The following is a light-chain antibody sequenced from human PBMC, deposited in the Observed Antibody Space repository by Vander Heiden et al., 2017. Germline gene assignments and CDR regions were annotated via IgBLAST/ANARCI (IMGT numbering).Light chain of an antibody. Sequence: QSVLTQPPSVTGAPGPTVTISCTGGSSNIVARYDVHWYQQLPGTAPKLLIYGNSDRPSGVPDRFSVSKSDTSGSLAITGLQAEDEADYYCQCYDISLSAWVFGGGTRLTVL. CDR1: SSNIVARYD. J-gene: IGLJ3*02. CDR3: QCYDISLSAWV. CDR2: GNS. V-gene: IGLV1-40*01.